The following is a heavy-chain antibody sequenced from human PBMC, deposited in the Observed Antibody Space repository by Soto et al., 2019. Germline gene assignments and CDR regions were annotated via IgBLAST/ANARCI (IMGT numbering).Heavy chain of an antibody. Sequence: EVQLLESGGGLVQPGGSLRLSCAASGFTFSSYAMSWVRQAPGKGLEWVSATSGSGGSTYYADSVKGRFTISRGNTKNTLDLQMNSMRAEDTAVYYCANENGNDVNYWGQGTLVTVSS. CDR3: ANENGNDVNY. J-gene: IGHJ4*02. V-gene: IGHV3-23*01. D-gene: IGHD1-1*01. CDR2: TSGSGGST. CDR1: GFTFSSYA.